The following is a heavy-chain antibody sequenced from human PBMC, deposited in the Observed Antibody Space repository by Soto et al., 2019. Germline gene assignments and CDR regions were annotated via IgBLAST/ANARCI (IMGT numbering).Heavy chain of an antibody. V-gene: IGHV4-34*01. D-gene: IGHD3-10*01. J-gene: IGHJ5*02. CDR3: ASFSLPRGPGFDP. CDR1: GESFNDYY. Sequence: SETLSLTCSVYGESFNDYYLSWMRQSPGKGLEWIAEINHSGSTNYNPSLKSRVSISVDTSKSQISLRLTSVTVADTAIYYCASFSLPRGPGFDPWGQGTLVTVYS. CDR2: INHSGST.